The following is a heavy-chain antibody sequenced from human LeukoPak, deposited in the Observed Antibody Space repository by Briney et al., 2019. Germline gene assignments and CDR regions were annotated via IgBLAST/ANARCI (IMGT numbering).Heavy chain of an antibody. CDR2: IYYTGNT. CDR1: GGSISSYY. Sequence: PSETLSLTCTVSGGSISSYYWSWIRQPPGKGLEWIGYIYYTGNTNYNPSLTSRVTISLDTSKNQFSLTLSSVTAADTAVYHCARLTIAVAGPRFDYRGQGTLVTVSS. CDR3: ARLTIAVAGPRFDY. V-gene: IGHV4-59*01. D-gene: IGHD6-19*01. J-gene: IGHJ4*02.